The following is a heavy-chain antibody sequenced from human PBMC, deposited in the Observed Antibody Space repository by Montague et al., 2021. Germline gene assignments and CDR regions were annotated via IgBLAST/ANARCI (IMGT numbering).Heavy chain of an antibody. D-gene: IGHD2-2*01. CDR2: TCYMFKKNN. CDR1: GDSDGVVVPR. Sequence: CAISGDSDGVVVPRRSWDEQTPEIQLHHVLGTCYMFKKNNDYAESVKSRITIDPDTSKHQFSLHLTSVTPEDTAVYYCARIPVGSKYYFDFWGQGTLVTVSS. V-gene: IGHV6-1*01. CDR3: ARIPVGSKYYFDF. J-gene: IGHJ4*02.